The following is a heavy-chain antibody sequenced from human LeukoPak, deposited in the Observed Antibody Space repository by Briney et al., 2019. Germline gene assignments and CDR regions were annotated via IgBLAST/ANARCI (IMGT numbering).Heavy chain of an antibody. CDR2: FDPEDGET. CDR1: GYALTELS. CDR3: ATAALLNDFWSGHYYYFDY. J-gene: IGHJ4*02. D-gene: IGHD3-3*01. V-gene: IGHV1-24*01. Sequence: ASVKVSCKVSGYALTELSMHWVRQAPGKGLEWMRGFDPEDGETIYAQKFQGRATMTEDTSTDTAYMELSSLRSEDTAVYYCATAALLNDFWSGHYYYFDYWGQGTLVTVSS.